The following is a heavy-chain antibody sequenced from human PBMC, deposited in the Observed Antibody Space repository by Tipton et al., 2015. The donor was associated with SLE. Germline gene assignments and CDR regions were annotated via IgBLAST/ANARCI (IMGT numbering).Heavy chain of an antibody. Sequence: TLSLTCAVYGGSFSDYFWTWIRQSPGKGLEWTGDVNHSGSTDYHPSLKSRVTMSVDTSKNQFSLKLTSVTAADTALYYCARCTIFGVVRGSFDSWGQGTLVTV. CDR3: ARCTIFGVVRGSFDS. CDR2: VNHSGST. V-gene: IGHV4-34*01. J-gene: IGHJ4*02. D-gene: IGHD3-3*01. CDR1: GGSFSDYF.